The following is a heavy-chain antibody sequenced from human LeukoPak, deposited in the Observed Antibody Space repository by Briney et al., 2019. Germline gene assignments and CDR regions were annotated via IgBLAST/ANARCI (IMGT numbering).Heavy chain of an antibody. D-gene: IGHD3-10*01. Sequence: SETLSLTCTVSGGSISSGSYYWSWIRQPAGKGLEWIGRIYTSGSTNYNPSLKSRVTMSVDTSKNQFSLKLSSVTAADTAVYYCARGAYYGSGINYYYMDVWGKGTTVTISS. J-gene: IGHJ6*03. CDR3: ARGAYYGSGINYYYMDV. CDR1: GGSISSGSYY. CDR2: IYTSGST. V-gene: IGHV4-61*02.